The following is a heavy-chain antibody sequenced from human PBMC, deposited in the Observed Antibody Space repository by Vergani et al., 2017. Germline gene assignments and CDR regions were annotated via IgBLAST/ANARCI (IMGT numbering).Heavy chain of an antibody. CDR1: GGTFSSYT. CDR3: ARSTYYYDSSGYYYHDAFDI. D-gene: IGHD3-22*01. CDR2: IIPIFGTA. J-gene: IGHJ3*02. Sequence: QVQLVQSGAEVKKPGSSVKVSCKASGGTFSSYTISWVRQAPGQGQAPGQGLEWMGRIIPIFGTANYAQKFQGRVTITADESTSTAYMELSSLRSEDTAVYYCARSTYYYDSSGYYYHDAFDIWGQGTMVTVSS. V-gene: IGHV1-69*08.